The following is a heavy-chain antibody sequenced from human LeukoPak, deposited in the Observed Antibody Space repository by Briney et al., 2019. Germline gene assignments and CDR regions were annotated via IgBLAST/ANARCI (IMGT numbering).Heavy chain of an antibody. CDR1: GFTFSSYA. CDR2: ISGSGGST. V-gene: IGHV3-23*01. D-gene: IGHD2-2*01. CDR3: AKAHDCSSTSCSKAAYFDY. J-gene: IGHJ4*02. Sequence: GGSLRLSCAASGFTFSSYAMSWVRQAPGKGLEWASAISGSGGSTYYADSVKGRFTISRDNSKNTLYLQMNSLRAEDTAVYYCAKAHDCSSTSCSKAAYFDYWGQGTLVTVSS.